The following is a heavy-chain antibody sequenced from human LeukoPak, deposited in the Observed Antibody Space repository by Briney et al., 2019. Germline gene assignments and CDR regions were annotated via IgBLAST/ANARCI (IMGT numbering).Heavy chain of an antibody. Sequence: ASVKVSCKASGYTFTSYYMHWVRQAPGQGLEWMGIINPSGGSTSYAQKFQGRVTMTRDTSTGTVYMELSSLRSEDTAVYYCARSIAARDDAFDIWGQGTMVTVSS. CDR1: GYTFTSYY. D-gene: IGHD6-6*01. J-gene: IGHJ3*02. V-gene: IGHV1-46*01. CDR2: INPSGGST. CDR3: ARSIAARDDAFDI.